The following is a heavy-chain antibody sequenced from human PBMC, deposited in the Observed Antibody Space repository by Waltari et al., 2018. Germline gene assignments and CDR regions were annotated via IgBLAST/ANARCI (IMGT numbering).Heavy chain of an antibody. Sequence: QVQLVQSGAGVKKPGSSVKVPCKASGAPFSSHAIVWVGEGPGQGLEWMGGSIPNPGTTNYAKKFQGRVTITADESTSTAYMGLSSLRSEDTAVYYCARYCSGGSCYSFFDYWGQGTLVTVSS. D-gene: IGHD2-15*01. CDR1: GAPFSSHA. V-gene: IGHV1-69*01. CDR3: ARYCSGGSCYSFFDY. CDR2: SIPNPGTT. J-gene: IGHJ4*02.